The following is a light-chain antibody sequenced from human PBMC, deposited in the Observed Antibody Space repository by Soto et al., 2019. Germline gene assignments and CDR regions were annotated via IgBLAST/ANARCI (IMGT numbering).Light chain of an antibody. CDR1: QSISRSY. Sequence: EIVLPQSPGTLSLSPGNRDTLSCTASQSISRSYLAWYQQRTGPAPRLLSYGASSRATGIPDRGSGRGAGTEFTLTISRLEPEDFAVYDCQQFSSYPLTFGGGTKVEIK. CDR2: GAS. V-gene: IGKV3-20*01. CDR3: QQFSSYPLT. J-gene: IGKJ4*01.